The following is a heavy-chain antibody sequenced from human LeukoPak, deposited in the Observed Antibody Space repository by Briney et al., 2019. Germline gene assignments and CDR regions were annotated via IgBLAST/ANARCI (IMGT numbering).Heavy chain of an antibody. CDR3: ARDLFYSHSSAGYYYYMDV. Sequence: ASVKVSCMASGYTFTGYYMHWVRQAPGQGLEWMGWINPNSGGTNYAQKFQGRVTMTRDTSISTAYMELSRLRSDDTAVYYCARDLFYSHSSAGYYYYMDVWGKGTTVTISS. CDR2: INPNSGGT. CDR1: GYTFTGYY. D-gene: IGHD6-25*01. V-gene: IGHV1-2*02. J-gene: IGHJ6*03.